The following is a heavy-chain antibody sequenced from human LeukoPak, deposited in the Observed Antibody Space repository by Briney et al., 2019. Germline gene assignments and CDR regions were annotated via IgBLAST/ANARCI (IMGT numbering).Heavy chain of an antibody. V-gene: IGHV3-30-3*01. CDR2: ISYDGSNK. Sequence: SGGSLRLSCAASGFTFSSYAMHWVRQAPGKGLEWVAVISYDGSNKYYADSVKGRFTISRDNSKNTLYLQMNSLRAEDTAVYYCARGRAGYSSGWYEDYWGQGTLVTVSS. CDR1: GFTFSSYA. CDR3: ARGRAGYSSGWYEDY. D-gene: IGHD6-19*01. J-gene: IGHJ4*02.